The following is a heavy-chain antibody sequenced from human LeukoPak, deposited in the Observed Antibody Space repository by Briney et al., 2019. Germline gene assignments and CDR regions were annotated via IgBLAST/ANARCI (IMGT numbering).Heavy chain of an antibody. V-gene: IGHV1-8*01. Sequence: ASVKVSCKASGYTFTSYDIIWVRQATGQGLEWMGWMNPNSGNTGHAQKFQGRVTMTRNTSIGTAYMELSSLRSEDTAVYYCARGPPGGYSSGWYINYWGQGTLVTVSS. CDR3: ARGPPGGYSSGWYINY. CDR2: MNPNSGNT. J-gene: IGHJ4*02. CDR1: GYTFTSYD. D-gene: IGHD6-19*01.